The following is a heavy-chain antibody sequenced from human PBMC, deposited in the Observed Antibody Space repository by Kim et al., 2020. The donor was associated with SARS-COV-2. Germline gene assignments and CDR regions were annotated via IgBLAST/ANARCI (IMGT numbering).Heavy chain of an antibody. V-gene: IGHV1-69*13. CDR1: GGTFSSYA. D-gene: IGHD2-2*01. J-gene: IGHJ3*02. Sequence: SVKVSCKASGGTFSSYAISWVRQAPGQGLEWMGGIIPIFGTANYAQKFQGRVTITADESTSTAYMELSSLRSEDTAVYYCARGHIVVVPAARDDAFDIWGQGTMVTVSS. CDR3: ARGHIVVVPAARDDAFDI. CDR2: IIPIFGTA.